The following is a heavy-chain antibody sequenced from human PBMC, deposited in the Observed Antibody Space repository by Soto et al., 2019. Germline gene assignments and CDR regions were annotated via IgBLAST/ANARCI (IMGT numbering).Heavy chain of an antibody. V-gene: IGHV5-10-1*01. Sequence: VGSLKISCNGSGYSFTSYWISWVRQMPGKGLEWMGRIDPSDSYTNYSPSFQGHVTISADKSISTAYLQWSSLKASDTAMYYCARLMSSSLRSPFDYWGQGTLVTVSS. CDR3: ARLMSSSLRSPFDY. J-gene: IGHJ4*02. CDR2: IDPSDSYT. CDR1: GYSFTSYW. D-gene: IGHD6-13*01.